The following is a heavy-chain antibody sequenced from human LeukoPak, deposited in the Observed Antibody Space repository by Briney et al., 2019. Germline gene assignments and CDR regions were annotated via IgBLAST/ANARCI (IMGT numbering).Heavy chain of an antibody. CDR3: AKAPHYSDSSGYPDY. J-gene: IGHJ4*02. CDR2: ISYHGSNK. V-gene: IGHV3-30*18. D-gene: IGHD3-22*01. CDR1: GFTLSNYG. Sequence: HPGGSLRLSCAASGFTLSNYGMHWVRQAPGKGLEWVAAISYHGSNKYYADSVKGRFTISRDNSKNTLYLQMSSLRAEDTAVYYCAKAPHYSDSSGYPDYWGQGTLVTVSS.